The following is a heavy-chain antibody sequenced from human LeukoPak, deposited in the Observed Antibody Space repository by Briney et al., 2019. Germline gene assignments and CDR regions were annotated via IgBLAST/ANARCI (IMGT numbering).Heavy chain of an antibody. Sequence: KPSETLSLTCTVSGGSISSYYWSWIRQPPGKGLEWIGYIYYSGSTNYNPSLKSRVTISVDTSKNQFSLKLSSVTAADTAVYYCARVEYYYGSGSYYIYYFDYWGQGTLVTVSS. CDR2: IYYSGST. V-gene: IGHV4-59*01. D-gene: IGHD3-10*01. J-gene: IGHJ4*02. CDR1: GGSISSYY. CDR3: ARVEYYYGSGSYYIYYFDY.